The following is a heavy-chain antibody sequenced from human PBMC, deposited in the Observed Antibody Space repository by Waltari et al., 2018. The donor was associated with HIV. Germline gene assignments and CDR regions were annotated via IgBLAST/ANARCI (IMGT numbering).Heavy chain of an antibody. J-gene: IGHJ4*02. V-gene: IGHV4-39*01. CDR1: GDLVNSENYY. Sequence: QLHLQESGPGLVKPSETLSLTCIVSGDLVNSENYYWGWVRQPPGQGLEWVGSIFYSGVTYYSPALQGRVSISVDSSNNQFFLKLNSVTAADTSVYYCARWGRRSLEFDFWGQGILVSVSS. CDR3: ARWGRRSLEFDF. D-gene: IGHD3-16*01. CDR2: IFYSGVT.